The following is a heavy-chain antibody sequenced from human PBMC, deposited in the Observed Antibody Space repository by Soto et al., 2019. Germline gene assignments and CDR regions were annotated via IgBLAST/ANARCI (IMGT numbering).Heavy chain of an antibody. D-gene: IGHD2-15*01. J-gene: IGHJ6*02. CDR2: ISVYNGNT. CDR3: ARRFLSVLPYYYYGLDV. CDR1: AYPFTSYG. Sequence: QVQLVQSGVEVKNPGASVRVSCKASAYPFTSYGISWVRQAPGQGLEWMGWISVYNGNTNYAREFQGRVTLTTDTSTGTSYMELRSLRSDDTAVYYWARRFLSVLPYYYYGLDVWGQGTTVIVSS. V-gene: IGHV1-18*01.